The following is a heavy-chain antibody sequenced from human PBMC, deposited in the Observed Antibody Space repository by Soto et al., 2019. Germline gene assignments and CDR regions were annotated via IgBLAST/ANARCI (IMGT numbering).Heavy chain of an antibody. CDR3: AKDIHGGVGSTVSAFDD. J-gene: IGHJ4*02. CDR2: IHWDGSGT. V-gene: IGHV3-43*01. Sequence: EVQLVQSGGVVVQPGGSLRLSCEASGFTFEDYVMYWVRQVPGKGLEWVSLIHWDGSGTYYADSVKGRFTISRDNSKNSLYLQMNSLRTEDTALYYCAKDIHGGVGSTVSAFDDWGQGALVTVSS. CDR1: GFTFEDYV. D-gene: IGHD2-8*02.